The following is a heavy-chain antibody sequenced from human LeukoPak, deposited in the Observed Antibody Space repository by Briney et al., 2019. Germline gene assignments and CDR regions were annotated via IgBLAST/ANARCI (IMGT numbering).Heavy chain of an antibody. CDR3: ARSSSSSGPAGLVYYYYYGMDV. CDR1: GGSISSYY. J-gene: IGHJ6*02. CDR2: IYYSGST. Sequence: SETLSLTCTVSGGSISSYYWSWIRQPPGKGLEWIGYIYYSGSTNYNPSLKSRVTISVDTSKNQFSLELSSVTAADTAVYYCARSSSSSGPAGLVYYYYYGMDVWGQGTTVTVSS. D-gene: IGHD6-6*01. V-gene: IGHV4-59*01.